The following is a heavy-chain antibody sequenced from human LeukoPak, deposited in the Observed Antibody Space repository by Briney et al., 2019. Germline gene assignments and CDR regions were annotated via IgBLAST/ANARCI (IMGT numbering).Heavy chain of an antibody. CDR1: VYTLKEIP. V-gene: IGHV1-24*01. CDR2: IHPEDAET. Sequence: ASVKVSCKVSVYTLKEIPIHWVRQAPGKGLEWMGGIHPEDAETIYAQNFQGRVTMTADTSTDTAYMELSSLRSEDTAVYYCGTDALTHSSGWYGWFDPWGQGTLVTVSS. CDR3: GTDALTHSSGWYGWFDP. D-gene: IGHD6-19*01. J-gene: IGHJ5*02.